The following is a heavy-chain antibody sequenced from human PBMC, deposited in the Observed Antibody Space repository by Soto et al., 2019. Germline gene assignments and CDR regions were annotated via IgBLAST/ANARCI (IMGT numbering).Heavy chain of an antibody. V-gene: IGHV4-61*08. CDR2: IYDSGST. CDR1: GGSISSGGYY. CDR3: AGHIATHGDYYYDNSDYLRWWFDP. Sequence: ASETLSLTCTVSGGSISSGGYYWSWIRQHPGKGLEWIGYIYDSGSTNYNPSLKSRVTISVDTSKNQFSLKLRSVTVADTAVYYCAGHIATHGDYYYDNSDYLRWWFDPWGRGTLVTVSS. D-gene: IGHD3-22*01. J-gene: IGHJ5*02.